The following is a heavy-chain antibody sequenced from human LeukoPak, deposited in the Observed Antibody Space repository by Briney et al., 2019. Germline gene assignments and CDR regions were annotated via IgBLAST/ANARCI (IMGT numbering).Heavy chain of an antibody. CDR3: ARDWGYYYYGMDV. CDR2: ISSSSSYI. V-gene: IGHV3-21*01. D-gene: IGHD3-16*01. Sequence: GGSLRLSCAASGFTFSSYAMSWVRQAPGKGLEWVSSISSSSSYIYYADSVKGRFTISRDNAKNSLYLQMNSLRAEDTAVYYCARDWGYYYYGMDVWGQGTTVTVSS. J-gene: IGHJ6*02. CDR1: GFTFSSYA.